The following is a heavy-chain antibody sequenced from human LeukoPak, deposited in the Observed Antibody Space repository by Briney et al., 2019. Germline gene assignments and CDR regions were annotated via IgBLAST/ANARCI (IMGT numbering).Heavy chain of an antibody. V-gene: IGHV1-69*05. CDR1: GGTFISYA. J-gene: IGHJ4*02. CDR3: ASSSGYYGYFDY. Sequence: SVKVSCKASGGTFISYAISWVRQAPGQGLEWMGRIIPIFGTANYAQKFQGRVTITTDESTSTAYMELSSLRSEDTAVYYCASSSGYYGYFDYWGQGTLVTVSS. CDR2: IIPIFGTA. D-gene: IGHD3-22*01.